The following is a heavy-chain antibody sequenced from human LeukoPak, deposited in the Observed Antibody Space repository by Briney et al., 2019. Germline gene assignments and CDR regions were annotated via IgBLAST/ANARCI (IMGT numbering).Heavy chain of an antibody. V-gene: IGHV3-7*04. CDR1: GFTFSGYW. CDR3: ARDWQWQQLDGDAFDI. Sequence: GGSLRLSCAASGFTFSGYWMSWVRQAPGKGLEWVANIKQDGSEKYYVDSVKGRFTISRDNAKNSLFLQMNSLRAEDTAVYYCARDWQWQQLDGDAFDIWGQGTMVTVS. J-gene: IGHJ3*02. D-gene: IGHD6-13*01. CDR2: IKQDGSEK.